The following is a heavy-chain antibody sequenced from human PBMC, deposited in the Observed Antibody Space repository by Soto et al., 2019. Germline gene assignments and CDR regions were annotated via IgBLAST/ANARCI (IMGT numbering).Heavy chain of an antibody. J-gene: IGHJ4*02. CDR1: GYTFINYG. D-gene: IGHD2-15*01. Sequence: QVQLVQSGAEVKKPGASVKVSCKASGYTFINYGITWVRQAPGQGLEWMGWITPYNGNTNYAQKLQGRVTMTTDTSTSTGYMEVRSLRSDDTAGYYGAKGEGFLDYWGQVTLVTVSS. V-gene: IGHV1-18*01. CDR3: AKGEGFLDY. CDR2: ITPYNGNT.